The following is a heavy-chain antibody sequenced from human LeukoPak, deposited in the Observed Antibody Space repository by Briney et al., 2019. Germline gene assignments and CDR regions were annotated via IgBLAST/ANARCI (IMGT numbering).Heavy chain of an antibody. D-gene: IGHD3-22*01. J-gene: IGHJ4*02. CDR3: AREEYYYDSSGYYPNRYFDY. CDR1: GFTFDDYG. Sequence: GGSLRLSCSASGFTFDDYGMSWVRQAPGKGLEWVSGINWNGASTGYADSVKGRFTISRDNAKNSLYLQMNSLRAEDTALYYCAREEYYYDSSGYYPNRYFDYWGRGTLVTVSS. V-gene: IGHV3-20*04. CDR2: INWNGAST.